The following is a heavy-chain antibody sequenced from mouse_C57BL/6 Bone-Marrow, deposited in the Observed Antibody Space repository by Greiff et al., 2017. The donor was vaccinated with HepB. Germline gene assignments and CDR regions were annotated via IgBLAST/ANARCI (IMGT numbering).Heavy chain of an antibody. D-gene: IGHD2-3*01. CDR3: AKCYDGYYVVYYYAMDY. CDR2: IWGGGST. V-gene: IGHV2-9*01. J-gene: IGHJ4*01. CDR1: GFSLTSYG. Sequence: VQLQESGPGLVAPSQSLSITCTVSGFSLTSYGVDWVRQPPGKGLEWLGVIWGGGSTNYNSALMSRLSISKDNSKSQVFLKMNSLQTDDTAMYYCAKCYDGYYVVYYYAMDYWGQGTSVTVSS.